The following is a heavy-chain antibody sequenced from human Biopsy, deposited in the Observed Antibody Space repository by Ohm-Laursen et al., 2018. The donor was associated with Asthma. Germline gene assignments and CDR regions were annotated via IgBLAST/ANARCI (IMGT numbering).Heavy chain of an antibody. J-gene: IGHJ4*02. CDR2: IYYSGST. CDR1: GGSITSGGYY. Sequence: TLSLTWPVSGGSITSGGYYWTWIRQHPGKGLEWIGFIYYSGSTYYNPSLKSRVSISIDTSKNQFSLKLSSVTAADTAVYYCARAQDYYDSRGYYRSFDYWGQGTLVTVSS. V-gene: IGHV4-31*02. CDR3: ARAQDYYDSRGYYRSFDY. D-gene: IGHD3-22*01.